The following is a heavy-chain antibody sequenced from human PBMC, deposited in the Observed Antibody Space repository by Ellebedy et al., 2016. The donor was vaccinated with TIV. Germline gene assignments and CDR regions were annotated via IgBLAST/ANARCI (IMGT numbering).Heavy chain of an antibody. CDR1: GLSLTPSGVR. Sequence: SGPTLVKPTQTLTLTCSISGLSLTPSGVRVTWFRQPPGKALEWLARIDWDDDKFYNPSLKTRLTISKDTSKNQVVLTMTNMEPVDTATYYCALGVWGGQAAYWGQGTLVTVSS. V-gene: IGHV2-70*04. CDR2: IDWDDDK. CDR3: ALGVWGGQAAY. J-gene: IGHJ4*02. D-gene: IGHD1-26*01.